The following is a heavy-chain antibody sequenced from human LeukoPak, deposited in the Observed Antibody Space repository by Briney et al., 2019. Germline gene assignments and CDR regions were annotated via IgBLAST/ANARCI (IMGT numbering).Heavy chain of an antibody. V-gene: IGHV1-18*04. CDR3: ARDARYYYDSSGYYARGEADY. D-gene: IGHD3-22*01. Sequence: ASVKVSCKASGYTFTGYYMHWVRQAPGQGLEWMGWINTYNGNTDYAQKLQGRVTMTTDTSTSTAYMELRSLRSDDTAVYYCARDARYYYDSSGYYARGEADYWGQGTLVTVSS. J-gene: IGHJ4*02. CDR1: GYTFTGYY. CDR2: INTYNGNT.